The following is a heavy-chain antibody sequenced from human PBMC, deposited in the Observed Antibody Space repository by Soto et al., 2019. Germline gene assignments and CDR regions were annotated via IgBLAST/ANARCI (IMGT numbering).Heavy chain of an antibody. J-gene: IGHJ6*02. CDR2: ISTTSTYI. V-gene: IGHV3-21*01. Sequence: PXGSLRLSFTASGFTFRGDAMNWVRQAPGKGLEWVSSISTTSTYIYYADSVKGRFTISRDNAKNSLHLQMNSLRAEDTAVYYCVRDYVMDVWGQGTTVTVSS. CDR3: VRDYVMDV. D-gene: IGHD3-10*02. CDR1: GFTFRGDA.